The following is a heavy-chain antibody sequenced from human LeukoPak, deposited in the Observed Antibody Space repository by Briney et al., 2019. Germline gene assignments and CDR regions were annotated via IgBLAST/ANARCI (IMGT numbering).Heavy chain of an antibody. J-gene: IGHJ4*02. Sequence: GGSLRLSCAASGFTFSNYAMTWVRQAPGKGLEWVSVISGVGSNTDYADSVKGRFTISRDNADNTLYLQLNSLRAEDTAVYYCARVSFCPRCHFDYWGQGTLVTVSS. CDR2: ISGVGSNT. D-gene: IGHD2/OR15-2a*01. V-gene: IGHV3-23*01. CDR3: ARVSFCPRCHFDY. CDR1: GFTFSNYA.